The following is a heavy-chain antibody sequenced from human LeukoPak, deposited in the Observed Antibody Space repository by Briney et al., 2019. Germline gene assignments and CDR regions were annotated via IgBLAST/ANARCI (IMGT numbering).Heavy chain of an antibody. CDR2: IDWDDDK. CDR3: ARTLIDRSDTYFDY. D-gene: IGHD3-16*01. CDR1: GFSLSSYGMR. V-gene: IGHV2-70*04. J-gene: IGHJ4*02. Sequence: SGPALVKPTQTLTLTCTFSGFSLSSYGMRVSWIRQPPGKALEWLARIDWDDDKVYSTSLKTRLTISRGTSRNQVVLTVTNVDPVDTATYYCARTLIDRSDTYFDYWGQGTLVTVSS.